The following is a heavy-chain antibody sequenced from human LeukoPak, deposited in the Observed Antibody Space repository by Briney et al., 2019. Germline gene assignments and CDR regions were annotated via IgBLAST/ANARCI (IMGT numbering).Heavy chain of an antibody. V-gene: IGHV1-2*02. Sequence: ASVKVSCKASGYTFTGYYMHWVRQAPGQGLEWMGWINPNSGGTNYAQKFQGRVTMTRDTSISTAYMELSRLRSDDTAVYYCAREGYCSGGSCRIIDYWGQGTLVTVSS. J-gene: IGHJ4*02. CDR2: INPNSGGT. CDR3: AREGYCSGGSCRIIDY. D-gene: IGHD2-15*01. CDR1: GYTFTGYY.